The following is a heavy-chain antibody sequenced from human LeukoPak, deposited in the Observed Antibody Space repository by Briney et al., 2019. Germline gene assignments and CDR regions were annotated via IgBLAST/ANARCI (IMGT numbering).Heavy chain of an antibody. Sequence: PGGSLRLSCAASGFTFSSYWMSWVRQAPGKGPEWVANIKQDGSEKYYVDSVKGRFTISRDNAKNSLYLQMNSLRAEATAVYYCARDAFSRISVFGVVSDAFDIWGQGKMVTVSS. D-gene: IGHD3-3*01. CDR2: IKQDGSEK. CDR3: ARDAFSRISVFGVVSDAFDI. J-gene: IGHJ3*02. V-gene: IGHV3-7*01. CDR1: GFTFSSYW.